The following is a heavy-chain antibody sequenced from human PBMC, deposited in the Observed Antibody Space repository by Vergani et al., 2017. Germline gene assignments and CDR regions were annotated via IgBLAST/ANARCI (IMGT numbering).Heavy chain of an antibody. Sequence: QVQLVESGGGLVKPGGSLRLSCAASGFTFSSYGMHWVRQAPGKGLEWVAFIRYDGSNKYYADSVKGRFTISRDNSKNTLYLQMNSLRAEDTAVYYCAKVGEQVRLYGMDVWGQGTTVTVSS. J-gene: IGHJ6*02. CDR1: GFTFSSYG. V-gene: IGHV3-30*02. D-gene: IGHD4-17*01. CDR2: IRYDGSNK. CDR3: AKVGEQVRLYGMDV.